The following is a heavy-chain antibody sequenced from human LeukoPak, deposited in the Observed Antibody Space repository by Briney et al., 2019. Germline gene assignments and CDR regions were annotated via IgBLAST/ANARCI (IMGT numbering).Heavy chain of an antibody. CDR1: GFSFSRNA. J-gene: IGHJ4*02. D-gene: IGHD1-26*01. CDR2: VGATNSDT. CDR3: ATHDTTVGVY. V-gene: IGHV3-23*01. Sequence: AGGSLRLSCVGSGFSFSRNAMNWLRQPPGKGLEWVSGVGATNSDTSYTDSVRGRFTISRDNSKNTVSLLMNNLRAEDTGIYYCATHDTTVGVYWGQGTLVTVSS.